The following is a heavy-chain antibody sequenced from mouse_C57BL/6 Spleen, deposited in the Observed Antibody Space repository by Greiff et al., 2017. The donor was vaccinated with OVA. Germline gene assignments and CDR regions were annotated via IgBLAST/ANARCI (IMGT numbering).Heavy chain of an antibody. V-gene: IGHV5-15*04. J-gene: IGHJ4*01. CDR1: GFTFSDYG. CDR2: ISNLAYSI. CDR3: ARRGITTGYAMCY. Sequence: EVHLVESGGGLVQPGGSLKLSCAASGFTFSDYGMAWVRQAPGKGPEWVAFISNLAYSIYYADTVTGRFTISRETAKSTLYREMSSLRSEDTAMYYCARRGITTGYAMCYWGQGASVTFAS. D-gene: IGHD1-1*01.